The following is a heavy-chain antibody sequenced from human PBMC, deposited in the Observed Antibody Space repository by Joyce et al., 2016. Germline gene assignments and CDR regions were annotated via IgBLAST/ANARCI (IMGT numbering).Heavy chain of an antibody. Sequence: QLQLQESGPGLVKPSETLSLTCTVSDDSIRRSTFYWGWIRQPPGRGLEWIGTTLYGGNTCDSTSLNSRVTISVNTPKRKFSLKVISVTAADTAVYYCARHVGPTPYGAGEYYYHYGMDVWGRGITVSVSS. CDR3: ARHVGPTPYGAGEYYYHYGMDV. D-gene: IGHD3-10*01. CDR1: DDSIRRSTFY. CDR2: TLYGGNT. V-gene: IGHV4-39*01. J-gene: IGHJ6*02.